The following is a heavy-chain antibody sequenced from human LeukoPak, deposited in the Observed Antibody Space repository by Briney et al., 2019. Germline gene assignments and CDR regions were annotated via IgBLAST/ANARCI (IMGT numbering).Heavy chain of an antibody. CDR1: GFTFDDYA. Sequence: SLRLSCAASGFTFDDYAMHWVRQAPGKGLEWVSGISWNSGSIGYADSVKGRFTISRDNAKNSLYLQMNSLRAEDTALYYCAKDTSSGWYGSGGDYWGQGTLVTVSS. D-gene: IGHD6-19*01. V-gene: IGHV3-9*01. CDR3: AKDTSSGWYGSGGDY. CDR2: ISWNSGSI. J-gene: IGHJ4*02.